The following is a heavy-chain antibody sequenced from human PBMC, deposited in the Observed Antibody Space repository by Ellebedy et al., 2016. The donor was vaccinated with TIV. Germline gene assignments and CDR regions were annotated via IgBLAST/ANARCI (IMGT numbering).Heavy chain of an antibody. V-gene: IGHV4-30-4*01. Sequence: SETLSLXCTVSGGSISSGDYFWSWIRQPPGKGLEWIAYINNNGETDYNPSLKSRVTVSLDKSKNKISLKLSSVTAADTAVYYCARDECRIKNCHRNFDLWGRGTLVTVSS. J-gene: IGHJ4*02. CDR1: GGSISSGDYF. D-gene: IGHD1-1*01. CDR2: INNNGET. CDR3: ARDECRIKNCHRNFDL.